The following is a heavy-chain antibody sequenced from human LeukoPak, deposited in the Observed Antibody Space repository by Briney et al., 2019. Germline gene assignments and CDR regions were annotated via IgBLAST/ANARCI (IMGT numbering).Heavy chain of an antibody. CDR3: ARMSVRLGYFDY. V-gene: IGHV4-59*02. D-gene: IGHD3-9*01. Sequence: SETLSLTCTVSDGSVTSESWSWIRQPPGKGLEWIGYINYDGGTNYNPSLKSRVIISLDTSKNQFSLNLTSVTAADTAVYYCARMSVRLGYFDYWGQGTLVTVSS. J-gene: IGHJ4*02. CDR2: INYDGGT. CDR1: DGSVTSES.